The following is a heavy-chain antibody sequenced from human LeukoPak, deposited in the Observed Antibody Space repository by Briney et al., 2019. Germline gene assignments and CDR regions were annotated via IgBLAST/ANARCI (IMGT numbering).Heavy chain of an antibody. D-gene: IGHD3-10*01. J-gene: IGHJ3*02. Sequence: PSETLSLTCTVSGGSISSSSYYWGWIRQPPGNGLEWIGSIYYSGSTYYNPSLKSRVTISVDTSKNQFSLKLRPVTAADPAVSYCARHFTHQPIMVRGVIITTPNDAFDIWGQGTMVTVSS. CDR2: IYYSGST. V-gene: IGHV4-39*01. CDR3: ARHFTHQPIMVRGVIITTPNDAFDI. CDR1: GGSISSSSYY.